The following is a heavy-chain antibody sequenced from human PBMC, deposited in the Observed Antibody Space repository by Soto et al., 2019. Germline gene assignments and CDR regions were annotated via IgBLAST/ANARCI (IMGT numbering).Heavy chain of an antibody. CDR3: ASLSNAAMSPYYFDY. CDR2: ISAYNGNT. D-gene: IGHD2-2*01. V-gene: IGHV1-18*01. CDR1: GYTFTSYG. Sequence: QVQLVQSGAEVKKPGASVKVSCKASGYTFTSYGISWVRQAPGQGLEWMGWISAYNGNTNYAQKLQGIVTMTTDTSTSTAYMELRSLRSDDTAVYYCASLSNAAMSPYYFDYWGQGTLVTVSS. J-gene: IGHJ4*02.